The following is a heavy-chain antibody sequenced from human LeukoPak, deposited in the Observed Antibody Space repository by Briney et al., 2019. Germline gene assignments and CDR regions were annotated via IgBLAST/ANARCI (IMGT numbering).Heavy chain of an antibody. Sequence: GGSLRLSRAASGFTFSNAWMSWVRQAPGKGLEWVGRIKSKTDGGTTDYAAPVKGRFTISRDDSKNTLYLQMNSLKTEDTAVYYCTTLVNIVVVTAIEDYGMDVWGQGTTVTVSS. V-gene: IGHV3-15*01. D-gene: IGHD2-21*02. CDR1: GFTFSNAW. J-gene: IGHJ6*02. CDR2: IKSKTDGGTT. CDR3: TTLVNIVVVTAIEDYGMDV.